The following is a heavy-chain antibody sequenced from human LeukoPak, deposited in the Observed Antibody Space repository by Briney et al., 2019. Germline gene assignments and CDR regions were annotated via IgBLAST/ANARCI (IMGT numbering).Heavy chain of an antibody. D-gene: IGHD2-15*01. Sequence: PGGSLRLSCAASGFTFDDYGMSWVRQAPGKGLEWVSVIYSGGSTYYADSVKGRFTISRDNSKNTLYLQMNSLRAEDTAVYYCARDRGYCSGGSCYRHAFDIWGQGTMVTVSS. CDR1: GFTFDDYG. CDR2: IYSGGST. J-gene: IGHJ3*02. CDR3: ARDRGYCSGGSCYRHAFDI. V-gene: IGHV3-53*01.